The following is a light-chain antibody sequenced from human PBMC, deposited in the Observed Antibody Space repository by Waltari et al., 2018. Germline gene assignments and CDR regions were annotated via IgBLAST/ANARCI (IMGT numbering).Light chain of an antibody. V-gene: IGKV3-11*01. Sequence: EIVLTQSPATRSLSPGERATLSCRASQSVNNYLGWYQQKPGQAPRLLIYDASNRATGIPARFSGSGSGTDFILTISSLEPEDFAVYYCQQRSKWPLTFGGGTKVEIK. CDR2: DAS. CDR1: QSVNNY. J-gene: IGKJ4*01. CDR3: QQRSKWPLT.